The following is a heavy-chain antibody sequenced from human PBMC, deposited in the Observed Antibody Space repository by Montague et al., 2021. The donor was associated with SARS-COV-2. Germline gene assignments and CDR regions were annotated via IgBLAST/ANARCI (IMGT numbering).Heavy chain of an antibody. CDR2: INHSGTA. CDR3: GRQKYDFWSGRFPDHFDS. Sequence: SETLSLTCAVYGGSFSVYYWSWLRQSPRSGLEWIAEINHSGTANYNPSLKSRVSISVDTSKNQFTLKLTSVTAADTAMYYCGRQKYDFWSGRFPDHFDSWGQGTLVTVSS. D-gene: IGHD3-3*01. J-gene: IGHJ4*02. V-gene: IGHV4-34*01. CDR1: GGSFSVYY.